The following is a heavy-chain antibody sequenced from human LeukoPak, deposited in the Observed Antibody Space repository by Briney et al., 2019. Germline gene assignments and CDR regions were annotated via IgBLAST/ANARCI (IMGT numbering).Heavy chain of an antibody. J-gene: IGHJ4*02. CDR1: GFIFSTYG. CDR3: ATGHYYNSGRAFDY. Sequence: PGGSLRLSCAASGFIFSTYGMHWVRQAPGKGLEWVAFIWYDGNKKYDADSVRGRFTISRDNSKNTLYLQMNSLRPEDTAVYYCATGHYYNSGRAFDYWGQGTLVTVSP. CDR2: IWYDGNKK. V-gene: IGHV3-30*02. D-gene: IGHD3-10*01.